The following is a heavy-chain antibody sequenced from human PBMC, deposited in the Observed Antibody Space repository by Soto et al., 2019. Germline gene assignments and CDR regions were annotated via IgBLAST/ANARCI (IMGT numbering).Heavy chain of an antibody. V-gene: IGHV5-51*01. J-gene: IGHJ4*02. CDR1: GYSFTSYW. CDR3: ARPKGKTYYDILTGYYPDEAYFDY. CDR2: IYPGDSDT. Sequence: GESLKISCKGSGYSFTSYWIGWVRQMPGKGLEWMGIIYPGDSDTRYSPSFQGQVTISADKSISTAYLQWSSLKASDTAMYYCARPKGKTYYDILTGYYPDEAYFDYWGQGTLVTVSS. D-gene: IGHD3-9*01.